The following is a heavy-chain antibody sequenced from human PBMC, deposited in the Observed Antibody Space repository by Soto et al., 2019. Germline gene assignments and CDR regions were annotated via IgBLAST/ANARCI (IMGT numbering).Heavy chain of an antibody. CDR1: GGSFSGYY. J-gene: IGHJ6*02. D-gene: IGHD3-9*01. CDR2: INHSGST. CDR3: ARENYDILTGYQIYGIDV. Sequence: TLSLTCAVYGGSFSGYYWSWIRQHPWKGLEWIGEINHSGSTNYNPFLKSRVTISVDTSKNQFSLKLSSVTAADTAVYYCARENYDILTGYQIYGIDVWGQGTTVTVSS. V-gene: IGHV4-34*01.